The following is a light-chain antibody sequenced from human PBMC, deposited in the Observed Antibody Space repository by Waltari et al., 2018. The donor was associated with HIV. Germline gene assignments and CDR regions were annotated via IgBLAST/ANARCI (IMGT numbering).Light chain of an antibody. CDR2: EVS. J-gene: IGLJ3*02. Sequence: QSALTPPASVSGSPGQSITISCTGTSSDVGGYNYVSWYQQHPGKAPKFMMYEVSNRPSGVSNRFSGSKSGNTATLTISELQAEDEADYYCSSYTSSTSLGVFGGGTKLTVL. V-gene: IGLV2-14*01. CDR1: SSDVGGYNY. CDR3: SSYTSSTSLGV.